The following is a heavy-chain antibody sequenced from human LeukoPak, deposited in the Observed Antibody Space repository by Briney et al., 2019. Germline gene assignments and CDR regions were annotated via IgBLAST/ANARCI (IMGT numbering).Heavy chain of an antibody. V-gene: IGHV4-39*07. CDR1: GDSISSSDYY. J-gene: IGHJ5*02. CDR3: ARSGIVGIDKNWFDP. Sequence: PSETLSLTCSVSGDSISSSDYYWGWIRQPPGKGLEWIGSIYHSGSTYYNPSLKSRVIISVDRSKNQISLKLGTVTAADTAMYYCARSGIVGIDKNWFDPWGQGTLVTASS. CDR2: IYHSGST. D-gene: IGHD2-15*01.